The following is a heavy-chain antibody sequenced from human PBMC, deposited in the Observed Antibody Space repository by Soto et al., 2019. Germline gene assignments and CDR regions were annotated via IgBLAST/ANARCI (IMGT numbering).Heavy chain of an antibody. J-gene: IGHJ5*02. Sequence: EVQLLESGGGLIQPGGSLRLSCAASGFTFTTYAMRWVRQAPGKGLEWVSAISASGDITYYADSVKGRFTISRDSSKNTLYLQMNGLRGEDTAIYYCAKESNLLPWGSNHWGQGTLVTVSS. CDR2: ISASGDIT. V-gene: IGHV3-23*01. CDR3: AKESNLLPWGSNH. D-gene: IGHD2-15*01. CDR1: GFTFTTYA.